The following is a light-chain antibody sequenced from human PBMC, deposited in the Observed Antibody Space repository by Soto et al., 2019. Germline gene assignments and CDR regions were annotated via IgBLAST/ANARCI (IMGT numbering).Light chain of an antibody. CDR3: HQYHNLRT. J-gene: IGKJ1*01. CDR1: QSVSSN. Sequence: EIVMTQSPATLSVSPGERATLSCRASQSVSSNLAWYQQKPGQAPRLLIYGAPTRATGIPARFSGSGSGTEFTPTISSLQSEDFAVYYCHQYHNLRTSGQVT. V-gene: IGKV3-15*01. CDR2: GAP.